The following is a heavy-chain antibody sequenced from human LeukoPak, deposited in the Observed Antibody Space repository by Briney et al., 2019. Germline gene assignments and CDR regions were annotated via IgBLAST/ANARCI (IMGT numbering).Heavy chain of an antibody. D-gene: IGHD2-2*01. CDR1: GGSISSFY. CDR3: ARGRDIVVVPAAMRGGRWFDP. Sequence: SETLSLTCTVSGGSISSFYWSWIRQPPGKGLEWIGEINHSGSTNYNPSLKSRVTISVDTSKNQFSLKLSSVTAADTAVYYCARGRDIVVVPAAMRGGRWFDPWGQGTLVTVSS. V-gene: IGHV4-34*01. J-gene: IGHJ5*02. CDR2: INHSGST.